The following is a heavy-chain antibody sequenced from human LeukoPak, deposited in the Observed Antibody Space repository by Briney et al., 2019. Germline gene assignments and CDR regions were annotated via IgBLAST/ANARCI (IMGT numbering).Heavy chain of an antibody. J-gene: IGHJ4*02. Sequence: GRSLRLSCAASGFTFDDYAMHWVRQAPWKGQEWVSGISWRSDSVDYAESVKGRFTISRDNAKNSLYLQMNSLRADDTALYYCAKDWSYGGNSWKYFGSWGQGILVTVSS. CDR2: ISWRSDSV. V-gene: IGHV3-9*01. D-gene: IGHD4-23*01. CDR3: AKDWSYGGNSWKYFGS. CDR1: GFTFDDYA.